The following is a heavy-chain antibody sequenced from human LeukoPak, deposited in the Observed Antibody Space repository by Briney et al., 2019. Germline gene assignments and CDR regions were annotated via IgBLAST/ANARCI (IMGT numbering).Heavy chain of an antibody. V-gene: IGHV3-23*01. CDR3: AKDASDTGYYFDY. CDR2: IIGSGVTT. J-gene: IGHJ4*02. D-gene: IGHD1-14*01. CDR1: GFTVSSNY. Sequence: PGGSLRLSCAASGFTVSSNYMSWVRQAPGKGLEWVSTIIGSGVTTYYADSVKGRFTISRDNSKNTLYLQVNSLRAEDTAVYYCAKDASDTGYYFDYWGQGTLVTVSS.